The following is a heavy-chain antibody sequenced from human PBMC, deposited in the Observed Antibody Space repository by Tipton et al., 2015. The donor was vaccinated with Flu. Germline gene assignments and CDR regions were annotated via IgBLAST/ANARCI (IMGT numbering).Heavy chain of an antibody. Sequence: GSLRLSCAASGFTFSSYAMSWVRQAPGKGLEWVSAISGSGGSTYYADSVKGRFTISRDNSKNTLYLQMNSLRAEDTAVYYCAKDRGGSPAYSAYILSSPLGYWGQGTLVTVPS. J-gene: IGHJ4*02. CDR2: ISGSGGST. D-gene: IGHD2-15*01. CDR1: GFTFSSYA. V-gene: IGHV3-23*01. CDR3: AKDRGGSPAYSAYILSSPLGY.